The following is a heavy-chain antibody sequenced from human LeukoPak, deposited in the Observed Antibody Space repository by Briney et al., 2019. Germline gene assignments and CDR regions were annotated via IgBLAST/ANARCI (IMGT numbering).Heavy chain of an antibody. CDR3: AKSRSYDSSGYYSGSDY. V-gene: IGHV3-48*03. Sequence: PGGSLRLSSAASGFTFSSYEMNWVRQAPGKGLEWVSYITSSGRSIYYPDSVKGRFTVSRDNAKNSLYLQMNSLRAEDTALYYCAKSRSYDSSGYYSGSDYWGQGTLVTVSS. CDR2: ITSSGRSI. CDR1: GFTFSSYE. J-gene: IGHJ4*02. D-gene: IGHD3-22*01.